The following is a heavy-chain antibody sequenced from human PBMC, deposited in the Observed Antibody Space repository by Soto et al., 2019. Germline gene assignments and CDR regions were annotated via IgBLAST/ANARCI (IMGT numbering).Heavy chain of an antibody. CDR3: ARDLIPVVVAATGETSAFDI. CDR2: IWYDGSNK. CDR1: GFTFSSYG. Sequence: PGGSLRLSCAASGFTFSSYGMHWVRQAPGKGLEWVAVIWYDGSNKYYADSVKGRFTISRDNSKNTLYLQMNSLRAEDTAVYYCARDLIPVVVAATGETSAFDIWGQGTMVTVSS. V-gene: IGHV3-33*01. D-gene: IGHD2-15*01. J-gene: IGHJ3*02.